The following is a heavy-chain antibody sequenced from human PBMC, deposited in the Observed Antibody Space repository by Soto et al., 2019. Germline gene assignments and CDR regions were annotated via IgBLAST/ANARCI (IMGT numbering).Heavy chain of an antibody. Sequence: GGSLRLSCAASGFTFSSYGMHWVRQAPGKGLEWVAVIWYDGSNKYYADSVKGRFTISRDNSKNTLYLQMNSLRAEDTAVYYCARGKGSHPYWYFDLWGRGTLVTVSS. CDR2: IWYDGSNK. V-gene: IGHV3-33*01. J-gene: IGHJ2*01. CDR3: ARGKGSHPYWYFDL. CDR1: GFTFSSYG. D-gene: IGHD1-26*01.